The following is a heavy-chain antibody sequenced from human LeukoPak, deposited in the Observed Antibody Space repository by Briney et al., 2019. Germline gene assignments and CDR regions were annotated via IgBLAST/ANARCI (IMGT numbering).Heavy chain of an antibody. V-gene: IGHV4-39*01. CDR3: ARRNDYYDSSGYYLGPPY. CDR1: GDSISSSNSY. Sequence: PSETLSLTCTVSGDSISSSNSYWGWIRQPPGKGLEWIGSIYYSGNTYYNASLKSRVTISVDTSKNQFSLKLSSVTAADTAVYYCARRNDYYDSSGYYLGPPYWGQGTLVTVSS. CDR2: IYYSGNT. D-gene: IGHD3-22*01. J-gene: IGHJ4*02.